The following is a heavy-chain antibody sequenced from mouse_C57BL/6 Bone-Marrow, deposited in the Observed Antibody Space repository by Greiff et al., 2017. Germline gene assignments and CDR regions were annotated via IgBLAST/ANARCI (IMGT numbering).Heavy chain of an antibody. Sequence: QVTLKVSGPGILQPSQTLSLTCSFSGFSLSTFGMGVGWIRQPSGKGLEWLVHIWWGDAKYYNPALKRRLTITKDTSTNQVFLQIANVDTSDTATYYCARMCDGYYGWFAYWGQGTLVTVSA. CDR1: GFSLSTFGMG. CDR3: ARMCDGYYGWFAY. CDR2: IWWGDAK. J-gene: IGHJ3*01. V-gene: IGHV8-8*01. D-gene: IGHD2-3*01.